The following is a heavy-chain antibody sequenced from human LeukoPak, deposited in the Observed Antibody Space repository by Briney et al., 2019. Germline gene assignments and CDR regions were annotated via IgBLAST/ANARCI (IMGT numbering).Heavy chain of an antibody. D-gene: IGHD6-19*01. CDR2: ICAYNGNT. CDR1: GYTFTRYG. Sequence: GASVKVSCKASGYTFTRYGISWVRQAPGQGLEWMGWICAYNGNTNYAQKVQGRVTMTTDTSTSTAYMELRSLRSDDTAVYYCAREGWGTYSSGPYYFDYWGLGTLVTVSS. CDR3: AREGWGTYSSGPYYFDY. V-gene: IGHV1-18*04. J-gene: IGHJ4*02.